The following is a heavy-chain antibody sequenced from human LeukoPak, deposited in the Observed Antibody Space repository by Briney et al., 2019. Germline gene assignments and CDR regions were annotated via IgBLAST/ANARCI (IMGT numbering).Heavy chain of an antibody. V-gene: IGHV4-39*01. Sequence: PSETLSLTCTVSGASISSRSHYWGWIRQPPGKGLEWIADMYYSGSTHYNMALRSRVTMSVDTSRNQFSLKLASVIAADTAMYYCARIAGGGWFDPWGQGTLVTVSS. D-gene: IGHD6-13*01. CDR1: GASISSRSHY. J-gene: IGHJ5*02. CDR2: MYYSGST. CDR3: ARIAGGGWFDP.